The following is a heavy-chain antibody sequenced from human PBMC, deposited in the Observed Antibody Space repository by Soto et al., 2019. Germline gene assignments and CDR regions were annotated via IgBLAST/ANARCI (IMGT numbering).Heavy chain of an antibody. V-gene: IGHV3-30-3*01. CDR2: ISYDGSNK. Sequence: GGSLRLSCAASGFTFSSYAMHWVRQAPGKGLEWVAVISYDGSNKYYADSVKGRFTISRDNSKNTLYLQMNSLRAEDTAVYYWSRDEQNEKLRVLEWLRLGVYGMDVWGQGTTVTVSS. CDR3: SRDEQNEKLRVLEWLRLGVYGMDV. J-gene: IGHJ6*02. D-gene: IGHD3-3*01. CDR1: GFTFSSYA.